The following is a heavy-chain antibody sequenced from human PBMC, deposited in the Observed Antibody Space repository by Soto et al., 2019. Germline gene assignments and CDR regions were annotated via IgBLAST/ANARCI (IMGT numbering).Heavy chain of an antibody. CDR3: VRETKNAFDV. Sequence: EMQLVESGGGLVQPGGSQRLSCAASGFSFSYSAMGWVRQAPGKGLECVSGISGNGGFTYYADSVKGRFIISRDNSKNTVDLQMNNLRAEDTAVYYCVRETKNAFDVWGQGTVVTVSS. J-gene: IGHJ3*01. V-gene: IGHV3-23*04. CDR1: GFSFSYSA. CDR2: ISGNGGFT.